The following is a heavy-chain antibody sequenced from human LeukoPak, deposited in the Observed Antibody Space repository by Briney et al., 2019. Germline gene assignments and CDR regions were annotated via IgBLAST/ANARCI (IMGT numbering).Heavy chain of an antibody. CDR3: ARGQFLIDY. CDR2: ISTSSSTI. Sequence: GGSLRLSCAASGFTFSTYTMNWVRQAPGKGLEWISYISTSSSTIYYADSVKGRFTISRDNAKNSLFLQMNSLGAEDTAIYYCARGQFLIDYWGQGTLVTVSS. V-gene: IGHV3-48*01. CDR1: GFTFSTYT. J-gene: IGHJ4*02. D-gene: IGHD2/OR15-2a*01.